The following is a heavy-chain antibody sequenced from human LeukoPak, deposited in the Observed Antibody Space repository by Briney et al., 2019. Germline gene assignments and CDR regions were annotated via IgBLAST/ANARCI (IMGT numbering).Heavy chain of an antibody. CDR1: GFTFSNYA. CDR2: VTGSGGST. V-gene: IGHV3-23*01. J-gene: IGHJ4*02. D-gene: IGHD3-9*01. Sequence: GGSLRLSCEASGFTFSNYAMSWVRQAPGKRLEWVSAVTGSGGSTYYADSVKGRFTISRDNSRNTLFLQMNSLRAEDTAIYYCAKWGDFDILTGYYVSDFWGQGTLVAVSS. CDR3: AKWGDFDILTGYYVSDF.